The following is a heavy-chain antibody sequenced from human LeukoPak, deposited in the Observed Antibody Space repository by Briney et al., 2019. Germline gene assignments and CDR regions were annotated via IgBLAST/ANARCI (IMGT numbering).Heavy chain of an antibody. D-gene: IGHD6-19*01. Sequence: PGRSLRLSCAASGFTVSSYGMHWVRQAPGKGLEWAAVISYDGSNKYYADSVKGRFTISRDNSKNTLYLQMNSLRAEDTAVYYCATSCSRVAAVADTGNDAFDIWGQGTMVTVSS. J-gene: IGHJ3*02. CDR1: GFTVSSYG. CDR2: ISYDGSNK. CDR3: ATSCSRVAAVADTGNDAFDI. V-gene: IGHV3-30*03.